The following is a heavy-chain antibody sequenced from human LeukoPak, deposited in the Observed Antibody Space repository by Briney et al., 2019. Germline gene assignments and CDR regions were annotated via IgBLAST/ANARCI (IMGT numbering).Heavy chain of an antibody. Sequence: QSGGSLRLSCTTSGFTFGDYAMSWVRQAPGKGLEWVGFIRSTTFGGTTQYAASVRGRFTISRDDSKSIAYLQMNSLKTEDTAVYYCARRLLVHDGFDIWGQGTMVTVSS. D-gene: IGHD3-3*01. CDR3: ARRLLVHDGFDI. CDR1: GFTFGDYA. CDR2: IRSTTFGGTT. J-gene: IGHJ3*02. V-gene: IGHV3-49*04.